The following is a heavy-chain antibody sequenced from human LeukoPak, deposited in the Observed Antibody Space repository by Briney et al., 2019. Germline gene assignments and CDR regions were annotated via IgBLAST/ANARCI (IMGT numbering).Heavy chain of an antibody. Sequence: ASVKVSCKASGYTFTGYYMHWVRQAPGQGLEWMGWINPNSGGTNYAQKFQGRVTMTRDTSISTAYMELSRPRSDDTAVYYCARVIVGATSIFDYWGQGTLVTVSS. D-gene: IGHD1-26*01. CDR3: ARVIVGATSIFDY. CDR2: INPNSGGT. CDR1: GYTFTGYY. V-gene: IGHV1-2*02. J-gene: IGHJ4*02.